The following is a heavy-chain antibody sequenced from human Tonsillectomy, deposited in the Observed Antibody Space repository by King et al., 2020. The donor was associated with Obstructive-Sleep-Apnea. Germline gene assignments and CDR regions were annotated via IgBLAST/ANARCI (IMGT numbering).Heavy chain of an antibody. V-gene: IGHV1-46*01. CDR3: ARDPGSSGFDI. J-gene: IGHJ3*02. CDR2: IYPSAVIT. D-gene: IGHD6-25*01. Sequence: QLVQSGAEVKKPGASVRVSCEASGYTFTNHYINWVRRAPGQGLEWMGIIYPSAVITNYAQKFQGRITMTGDTSTSTIYLDLSSLKSEDTAVYYCARDPGSSGFDIWGQGTMVTVSS. CDR1: GYTFTNHY.